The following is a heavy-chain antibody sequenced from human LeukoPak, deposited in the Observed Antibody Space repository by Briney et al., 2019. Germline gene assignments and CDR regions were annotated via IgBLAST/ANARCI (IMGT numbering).Heavy chain of an antibody. CDR1: GYTFTKYW. J-gene: IGHJ4*02. D-gene: IGHD5-18*01. Sequence: GESLKISCKGSGYTFTKYWIGWVRQMSGKGLEWMGIIYPGDSDTRDSPSFQGQVTMPVDKSISTAYLQWRSLKASDTAMYYCARGSVDTAMTFDYWGQGTLVTVSS. CDR2: IYPGDSDT. CDR3: ARGSVDTAMTFDY. V-gene: IGHV5-51*01.